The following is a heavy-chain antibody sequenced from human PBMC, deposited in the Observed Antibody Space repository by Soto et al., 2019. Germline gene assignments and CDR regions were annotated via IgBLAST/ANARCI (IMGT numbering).Heavy chain of an antibody. Sequence: SVKVSCKASGGTFSSYAISWVRQAPGQGLEWMGGIIPIFGTANYAQKFQGRVTITADESTSTAFMELSSLRSEDTAVYYCAREPSTTVASYYYYYGMDVWGQGTTVTVSS. V-gene: IGHV1-69*13. CDR1: GGTFSSYA. CDR3: AREPSTTVASYYYYYGMDV. CDR2: IIPIFGTA. J-gene: IGHJ6*02. D-gene: IGHD4-17*01.